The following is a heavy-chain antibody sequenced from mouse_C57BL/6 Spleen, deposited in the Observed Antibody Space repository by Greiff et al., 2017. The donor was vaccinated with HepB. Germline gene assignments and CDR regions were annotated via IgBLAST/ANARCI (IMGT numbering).Heavy chain of an antibody. CDR2: IYPGGGYT. D-gene: IGHD1-1*01. Sequence: VQLQQSGAELVRPGTSVKMSCKASGYTFTNYWIGWAKQRPGHGLEWIGDIYPGGGYTNYNEKFKGKATLTADKSSSTAYMQFSSLTSEDSAIYYCARSYYYGSSYVGYFDVWGTGTTVTVSS. V-gene: IGHV1-63*01. CDR1: GYTFTNYW. J-gene: IGHJ1*03. CDR3: ARSYYYGSSYVGYFDV.